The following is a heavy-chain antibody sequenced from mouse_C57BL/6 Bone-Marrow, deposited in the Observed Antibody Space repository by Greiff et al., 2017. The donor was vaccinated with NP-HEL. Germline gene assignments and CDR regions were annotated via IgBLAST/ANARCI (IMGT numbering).Heavy chain of an antibody. V-gene: IGHV5-6*01. CDR2: ISSGGGYT. D-gene: IGHD2-4*01. CDR3: ARLYYDYEWFAY. J-gene: IGHJ3*01. CDR1: GFTFSSYG. Sequence: EVHLVESGGDLVKPGGSLKLSCAASGFTFSSYGMSWVRQTPDKRLEWVATISSGGGYTYYPASVKGRFPISRDNAKNTLYLQMSSLKSEDTAMYYCARLYYDYEWFAYWGQGTLVTVSA.